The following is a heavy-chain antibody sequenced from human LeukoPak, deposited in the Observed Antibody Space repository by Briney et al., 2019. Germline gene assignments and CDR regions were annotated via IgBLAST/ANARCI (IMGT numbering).Heavy chain of an antibody. V-gene: IGHV4-38-2*02. Sequence: SETLSLTCTVSGYSISSGYYWGWIRQPPGKGLEWIGSIYHSGRTFYNPSLKSRVTISVDTSKNQFSLKLTSVTAADTAVYYCASKKSSGWYRGRPFDYWGQGTLVTVSS. CDR3: ASKKSSGWYRGRPFDY. J-gene: IGHJ4*02. D-gene: IGHD6-19*01. CDR1: GYSISSGYY. CDR2: IYHSGRT.